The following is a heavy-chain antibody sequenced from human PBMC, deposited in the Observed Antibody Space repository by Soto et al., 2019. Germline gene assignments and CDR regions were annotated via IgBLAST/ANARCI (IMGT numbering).Heavy chain of an antibody. CDR1: GGSISSGGYY. Sequence: QVQLQESGPGLVKPSQTLSLTCTVSGGSISSGGYYWSSIRQHPGKGLEWNGYIHYSESTHYNPSPKSRATISVDTSRNRFALKLRSVTAADAAVYYCARGCGYTYGNFDYWGQGTLVTVS. D-gene: IGHD5-18*01. CDR3: ARGCGYTYGNFDY. CDR2: IHYSEST. J-gene: IGHJ4*02. V-gene: IGHV4-31*03.